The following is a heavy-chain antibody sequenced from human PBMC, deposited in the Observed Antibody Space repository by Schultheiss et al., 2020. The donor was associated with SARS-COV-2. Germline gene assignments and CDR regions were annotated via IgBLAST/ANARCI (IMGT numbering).Heavy chain of an antibody. CDR1: GFTFSSYA. CDR3: AKGRGYDYYYMDV. Sequence: GGSLRLSCAASGFTFSSYAMSWVRQAPGKGLEWVSAISGSGGSTYYADSVQGRFTISRDNSKNTRYLQMNSRGAEDTAVYYCAKGRGYDYYYMDVWGKGTAVTGSS. J-gene: IGHJ6*03. CDR2: ISGSGGST. V-gene: IGHV3-23*01. D-gene: IGHD3-16*01.